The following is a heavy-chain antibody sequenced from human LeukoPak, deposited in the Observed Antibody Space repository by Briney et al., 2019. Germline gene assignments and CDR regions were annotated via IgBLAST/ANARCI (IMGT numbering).Heavy chain of an antibody. CDR2: INPSRGST. V-gene: IGHV1-46*01. CDR1: GYTFTSYY. CDR3: ARDETNCSSTSCYPSNWFDP. Sequence: GASVKVSCKASGYTFTSYYMHWVRQAPGQGLEWMGIINPSRGSTSYAQKFQGRVTMTRDTSTSTVYMELSSLRSEDTAVYYCARDETNCSSTSCYPSNWFDPWGQGTLVTVSS. D-gene: IGHD2-2*01. J-gene: IGHJ5*02.